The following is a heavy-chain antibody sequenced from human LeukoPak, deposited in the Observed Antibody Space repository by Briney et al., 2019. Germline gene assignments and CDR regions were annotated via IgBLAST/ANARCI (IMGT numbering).Heavy chain of an antibody. CDR1: GGSISSYY. D-gene: IGHD4-23*01. CDR2: IYYSGST. V-gene: IGHV4-59*12. CDR3: ARGRSTVVTQPFDY. J-gene: IGHJ4*02. Sequence: SETLSLTCTVSGGSISSYYWSWIRQPPGKGLECTGYIYYSGSTNYNPSLKSRVTISVDTSKNQFSLKLSSVTAADTAVYYCARGRSTVVTQPFDYWGQGTLVTVSS.